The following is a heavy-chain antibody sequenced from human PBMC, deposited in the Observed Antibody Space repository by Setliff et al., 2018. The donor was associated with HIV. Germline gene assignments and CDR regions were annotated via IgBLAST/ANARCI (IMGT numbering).Heavy chain of an antibody. Sequence: ASVKVSCKASGYTFTNYYIHWVRQVPGQGLEWMGLINPSGGKTSYAKKFQGRLTMTRDTSRSTVYMELSSLRSEDTAMYYCARCYYDSSGPTDAFDIWGQGTVVTVSS. D-gene: IGHD3-22*01. CDR3: ARCYYDSSGPTDAFDI. V-gene: IGHV1-46*01. J-gene: IGHJ3*02. CDR1: GYTFTNYY. CDR2: INPSGGKT.